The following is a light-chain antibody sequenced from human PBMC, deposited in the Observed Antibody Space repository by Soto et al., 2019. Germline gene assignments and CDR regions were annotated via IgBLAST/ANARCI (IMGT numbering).Light chain of an antibody. Sequence: QSVLTQPRSVSGSPGQSVTISCTGTSSDVGGYNYVSWYQQHPGKAPKVMIYDVSKRPSGVPGRFSGSKSGNTASLTISGLQADDEADYYCCSYAGSHTFVFGTGTKVTVL. J-gene: IGLJ1*01. CDR2: DVS. V-gene: IGLV2-11*01. CDR1: SSDVGGYNY. CDR3: CSYAGSHTFV.